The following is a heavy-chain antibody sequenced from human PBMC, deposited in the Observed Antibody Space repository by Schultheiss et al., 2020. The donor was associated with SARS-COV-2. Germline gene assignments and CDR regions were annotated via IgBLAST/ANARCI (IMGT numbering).Heavy chain of an antibody. Sequence: GGSLRLSCAASGFTFSSYWMSWVRQAPGKGLEWVANIKQDGSEKYYVDSVKGRFTISRDNAKNSLYLQMNSLRAEDTAVYYCARDPAGRYVNTMGYFDYWGQGTLVTVYS. D-gene: IGHD1-14*01. CDR1: GFTFSSYW. CDR2: IKQDGSEK. V-gene: IGHV3-7*03. CDR3: ARDPAGRYVNTMGYFDY. J-gene: IGHJ4*02.